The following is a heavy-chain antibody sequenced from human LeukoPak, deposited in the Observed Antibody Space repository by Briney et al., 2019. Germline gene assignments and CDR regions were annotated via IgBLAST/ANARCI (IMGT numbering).Heavy chain of an antibody. CDR2: ISGGTT. CDR3: SRGSGWLSVY. D-gene: IGHD6-19*01. V-gene: IGHV3-49*03. CDR1: GFTFGDYL. Sequence: GGSLRLSCTASGFTFGDYLMSWFRQAPGKGLEWIGFISGGTTEYAASVKGRFTISRDDSSSIAYLQMNSLTTEDTAVYYCSRGSGWLSVYWGQGTLVTVSS. J-gene: IGHJ4*02.